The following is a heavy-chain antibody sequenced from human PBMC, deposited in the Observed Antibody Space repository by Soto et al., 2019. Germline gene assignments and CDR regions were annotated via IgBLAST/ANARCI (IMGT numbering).Heavy chain of an antibody. V-gene: IGHV1-18*04. CDR2: ISVYNGNT. Sequence: QVQLVQSGAEVKKPGASVKVSCKASGYTCTSYGISWVRHAPGQGLEWMGWISVYNGNTNYAQKVQGRVTMTTEKSTSTAYMELRSLRSDDTAVYYCARDLGWEYDSTGYSFDYWGQGTLVTVSA. J-gene: IGHJ4*02. D-gene: IGHD3-22*01. CDR3: ARDLGWEYDSTGYSFDY. CDR1: GYTCTSYG.